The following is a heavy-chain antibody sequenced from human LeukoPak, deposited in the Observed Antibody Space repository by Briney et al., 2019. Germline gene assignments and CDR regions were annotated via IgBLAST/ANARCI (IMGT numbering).Heavy chain of an antibody. Sequence: KTSETLSLTCTVSGGSISNYYWSWIRQPPGKGLEWIGYIYYSGSTNTNYNPSLKSRVTISVDTSKNQFSLKLRSVTAADTAVYYCARHAGADSSSWYYFDHWGQGTLVTVSS. CDR1: GGSISNYY. D-gene: IGHD6-13*01. CDR2: IYYSGSTNT. CDR3: ARHAGADSSSWYYFDH. V-gene: IGHV4-59*08. J-gene: IGHJ4*02.